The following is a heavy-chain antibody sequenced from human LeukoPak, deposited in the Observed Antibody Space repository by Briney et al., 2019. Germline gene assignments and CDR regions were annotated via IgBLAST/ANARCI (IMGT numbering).Heavy chain of an antibody. CDR3: ARKLPVTESGDY. D-gene: IGHD2-15*01. CDR1: LYTLTKFW. V-gene: IGHV3-74*03. CDR2: INSDGITT. Sequence: GGSLRLSRASSLYTLTKFWIYWVRHAHGKGWVRVSRINSDGITTKYADFVEGRLTISRDNAKNTLYLQVNSLRADDTAVYFCARKLPVTESGDYGGQGTLVTVSS. J-gene: IGHJ4*02.